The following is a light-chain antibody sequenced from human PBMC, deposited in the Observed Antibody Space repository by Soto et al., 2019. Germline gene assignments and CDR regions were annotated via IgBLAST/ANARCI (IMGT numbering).Light chain of an antibody. CDR1: QSIDSW. V-gene: IGKV1-12*01. CDR3: QQGYNFPRA. Sequence: DIQMTQSPSTMSAPVVDRATITSRASQSIDSWLAWYQQKPGKAPTLLIYAASNLQSGVPSRFSGSGSGTDFTLTINSLQPEDFATYYCQQGYNFPRAFGQGTKVDIK. CDR2: AAS. J-gene: IGKJ1*01.